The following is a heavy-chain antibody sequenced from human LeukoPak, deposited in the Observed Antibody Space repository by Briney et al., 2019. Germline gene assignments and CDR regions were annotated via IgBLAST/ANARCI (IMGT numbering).Heavy chain of an antibody. CDR3: ARGGSHYYGSGNYLFDY. CDR1: GFTFSSYD. Sequence: PGGSLRLSCAASGFTFSSYDMHWVRQATGKGLEWVSAIGTAGDTYYPGSVKGRFTISRENAKNSLYLQMNSLRAGDTAVYYCARGGSHYYGSGNYLFDYWGQGTLVTVSS. CDR2: IGTAGDT. J-gene: IGHJ4*02. V-gene: IGHV3-13*01. D-gene: IGHD3-10*01.